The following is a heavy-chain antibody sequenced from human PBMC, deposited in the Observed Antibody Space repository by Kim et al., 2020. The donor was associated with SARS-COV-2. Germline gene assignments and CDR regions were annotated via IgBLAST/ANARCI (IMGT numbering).Heavy chain of an antibody. V-gene: IGHV4-34*01. J-gene: IGHJ4*02. CDR2: SADP. Sequence: SADPNYTPSLRSRLIISRDTSKNQFSLRLRSVTAADTAVYYCVRDRQPYYWGQGVLVTVSS. CDR3: VRDRQPYY.